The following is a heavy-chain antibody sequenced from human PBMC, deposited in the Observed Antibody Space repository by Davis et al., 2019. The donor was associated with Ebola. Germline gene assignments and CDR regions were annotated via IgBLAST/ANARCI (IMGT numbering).Heavy chain of an antibody. D-gene: IGHD2-15*01. CDR1: GYTFTDYY. V-gene: IGHV1-2*06. Sequence: AASVKVSCKASGYTFTDYYMHWVRQAPGQGLEWMGRINPNSGGTNYAQKFQGRVTMTRDTSISTAYMELSRLRSDDTAMYYCAKKPGRVVVAATPAFDYWGQGTLVTVSS. J-gene: IGHJ4*02. CDR2: INPNSGGT. CDR3: AKKPGRVVVAATPAFDY.